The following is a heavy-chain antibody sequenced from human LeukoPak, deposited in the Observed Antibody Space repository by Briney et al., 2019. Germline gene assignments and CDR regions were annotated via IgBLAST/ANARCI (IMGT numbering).Heavy chain of an antibody. V-gene: IGHV3-30*19. D-gene: IGHD4-17*01. CDR1: GFTFSSYG. CDR3: ARSRTTMTTVVTWDY. CDR2: ISYDGSNK. Sequence: GGSLRLSCAASGFTFSSYGMHWVRQAPGKGLEWVAVISYDGSNKYYADSVKGRFTISRDNSKNTLYLQMNSLRAEDTAVYYCARSRTTMTTVVTWDYWGQGTLVTVSS. J-gene: IGHJ4*02.